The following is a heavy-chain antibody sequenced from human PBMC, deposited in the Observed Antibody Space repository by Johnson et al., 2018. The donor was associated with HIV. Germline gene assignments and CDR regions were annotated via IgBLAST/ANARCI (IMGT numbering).Heavy chain of an antibody. CDR1: GFTFSSYG. CDR2: IRYDGSNK. CDR3: AKGYYDFWSPATDI. D-gene: IGHD3-3*01. J-gene: IGHJ3*02. Sequence: QMLLVESGGGVVQPGGSLRLSCAASGFTFSSYGMHWVRQAPGKGLEWVAFIRYDGSNKYYTDPVKGRFTISRDNSKNALYLQMHNLTTEDTAVYYCAKGYYDFWSPATDIWGKGTMVTVSS. V-gene: IGHV3-30*02.